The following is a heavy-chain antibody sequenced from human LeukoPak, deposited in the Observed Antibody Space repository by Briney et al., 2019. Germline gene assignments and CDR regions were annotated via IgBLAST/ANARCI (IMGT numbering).Heavy chain of an antibody. CDR3: ARTNPFWLLGDGFDY. J-gene: IGHJ4*02. CDR2: INHSGST. CDR1: GGSFSGYY. V-gene: IGHV4-34*01. D-gene: IGHD3-22*01. Sequence: TSETLSLTCAVYGGSFSGYYWSWIRQPPGKGLEWIGEINHSGSTNYNPSLKSRVTISVDTSKNQFSLKLSSVTAADTAVYYCARTNPFWLLGDGFDYWGQGTLVTVSS.